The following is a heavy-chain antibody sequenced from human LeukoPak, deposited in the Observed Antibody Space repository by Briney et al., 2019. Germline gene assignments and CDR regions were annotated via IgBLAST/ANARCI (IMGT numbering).Heavy chain of an antibody. CDR2: ISSSGSTI. Sequence: PGGSLRLSCAASGFTVSSNYMSWIRQAPGKGLEWVSYISSSGSTIYYADSVKGRFTISRDNAKNSLYLQMNSLRAEDTAVYYCARSPRQWLVRTIHYYFDYWGQGTLVTVSS. J-gene: IGHJ4*02. CDR3: ARSPRQWLVRTIHYYFDY. D-gene: IGHD6-19*01. V-gene: IGHV3-11*01. CDR1: GFTVSSNY.